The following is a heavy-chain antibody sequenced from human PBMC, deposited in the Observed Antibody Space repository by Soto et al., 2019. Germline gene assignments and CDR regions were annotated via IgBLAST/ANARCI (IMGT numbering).Heavy chain of an antibody. D-gene: IGHD1-20*01. CDR2: IYYDGST. V-gene: IGHV4-39*02. Sequence: PSETLSLTCTVSGGSISSSSYYWVWIRQSPGKGLEWIGSIYYDGSTYYKPSLKSRVTISVDTSKNQFSLKVSSATAADTAVYYCARDGHNNVPLDVWGQGTLVTVS. CDR3: ARDGHNNVPLDV. CDR1: GGSISSSSYY. J-gene: IGHJ4*01.